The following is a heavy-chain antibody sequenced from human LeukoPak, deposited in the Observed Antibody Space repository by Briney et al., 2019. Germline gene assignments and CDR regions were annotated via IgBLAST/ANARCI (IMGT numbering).Heavy chain of an antibody. J-gene: IGHJ4*02. CDR1: GGSFSGYY. Sequence: SETLSITCAVYGGSFSGYYWSWIRQPPGKGLEWIGEINHSGSTNYNPSLKSRVTISVDTSKNQFSLKLSSVTAADTAVYYCARGGVATMVDYFDYWGQGTLVTVSS. CDR2: INHSGST. CDR3: ARGGVATMVDYFDY. D-gene: IGHD5-12*01. V-gene: IGHV4-34*01.